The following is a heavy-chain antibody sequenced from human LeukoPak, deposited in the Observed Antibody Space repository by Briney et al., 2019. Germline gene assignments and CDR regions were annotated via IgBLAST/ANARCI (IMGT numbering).Heavy chain of an antibody. CDR2: INHSGST. V-gene: IGHV4-34*01. J-gene: IGHJ6*02. D-gene: IGHD6-6*01. CDR3: ARDLSIAARRVYYYGMDV. CDR1: GGSFSGYY. Sequence: SETLSLTCAVYGGSFSGYYWSWIRQPPGKGLEWIGEINHSGSTNYNPSLKSRVTISVDTSKNQFSLKLSSVTAADTAVYYCARDLSIAARRVYYYGMDVWGQGTTVTVSS.